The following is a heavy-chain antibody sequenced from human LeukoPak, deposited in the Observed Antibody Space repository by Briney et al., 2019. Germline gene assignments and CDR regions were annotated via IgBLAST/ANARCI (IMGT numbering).Heavy chain of an antibody. CDR2: IWYDGSNK. CDR3: AKDYYDSSGWNLIDY. J-gene: IGHJ4*02. V-gene: IGHV3-33*06. Sequence: GGSLRLSRAASGFTFSSYGMHWVRQAPGKGLEWVAVIWYDGSNKYYADSVKGRFTISRDNSKNTLYLQMNSLRAEDTAVYYCAKDYYDSSGWNLIDYWGQGTLVTVSS. CDR1: GFTFSSYG. D-gene: IGHD3-22*01.